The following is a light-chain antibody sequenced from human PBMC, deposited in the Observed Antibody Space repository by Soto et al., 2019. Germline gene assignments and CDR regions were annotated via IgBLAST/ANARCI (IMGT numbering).Light chain of an antibody. V-gene: IGLV2-14*01. J-gene: IGLJ1*01. CDR1: SSDDGDYNY. CDR3: SSWSSTGTTALDV. CDR2: DVT. Sequence: QSALTQPASVSGSPGQSIIISCTGSSSDDGDYNYVSWYQQHPGKAPKLIIYDVTSRPSGVSNRFSGSKSGNTASLTVSGLQAEDEADYYCSSWSSTGTTALDVFGTGTKLTVL.